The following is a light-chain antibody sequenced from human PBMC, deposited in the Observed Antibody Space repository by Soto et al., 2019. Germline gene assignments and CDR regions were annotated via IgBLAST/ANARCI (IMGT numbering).Light chain of an antibody. Sequence: QSALTQPASVSGSPGQSITISCTGTSSDVGGYNYVSWYQQHPGKAPKLMIYEVSNRPSGVSNRFSGSKSGNTASLTISGLQAEDEADYYCSSYEGSNNVVFGGGTKLTVL. CDR3: SSYEGSNNVV. V-gene: IGLV2-14*01. CDR1: SSDVGGYNY. J-gene: IGLJ2*01. CDR2: EVS.